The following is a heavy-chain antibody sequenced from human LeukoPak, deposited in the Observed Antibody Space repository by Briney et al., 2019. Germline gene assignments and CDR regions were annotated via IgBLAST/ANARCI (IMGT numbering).Heavy chain of an antibody. J-gene: IGHJ4*02. Sequence: SETLSLTCTVSGGSISSSSYYWGWIRQPPGKGLEWIGSIYYSGSTYYNPSLKSRVTISVDTSKNQFSLKLSSVTAADTAVYYCARYASGSYFDYWGQGTLVTVSS. CDR2: IYYSGST. D-gene: IGHD1-26*01. V-gene: IGHV4-39*01. CDR3: ARYASGSYFDY. CDR1: GGSISSSSYY.